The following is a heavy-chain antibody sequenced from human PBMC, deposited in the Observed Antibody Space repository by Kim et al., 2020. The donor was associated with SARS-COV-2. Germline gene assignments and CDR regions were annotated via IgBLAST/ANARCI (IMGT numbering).Heavy chain of an antibody. D-gene: IGHD4-4*01. CDR3: VREKRGYSNDGALGY. J-gene: IGHJ4*01. CDR1: GLTFSSYG. CDR2: IRNDGSNK. Sequence: GGSLRLSCAVYGLTFSSYGMNWVRQAPGKGLEWVADIRNDGSNKYYADSEKGRTTIFRDNTKKMSYRQRNSMRAEDTVVDYGVREKRGYSNDGALGYWG. V-gene: IGHV3-33*01.